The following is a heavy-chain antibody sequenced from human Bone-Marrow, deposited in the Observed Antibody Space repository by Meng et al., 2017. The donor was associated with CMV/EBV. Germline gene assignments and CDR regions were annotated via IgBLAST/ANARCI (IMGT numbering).Heavy chain of an antibody. J-gene: IGHJ4*02. D-gene: IGHD3-22*01. Sequence: SLKISCAASGCTFSSYSMNWVRQAPGKGLEWVSGNSWNSDNIGYAASVKGRFTISRDNAKNSLYLQMSSLGAEDMALYYCTKGSRYDSSAYSDYWGQGTPVTVSS. V-gene: IGHV3-9*03. CDR2: NSWNSDNI. CDR3: TKGSRYDSSAYSDY. CDR1: GCTFSSYS.